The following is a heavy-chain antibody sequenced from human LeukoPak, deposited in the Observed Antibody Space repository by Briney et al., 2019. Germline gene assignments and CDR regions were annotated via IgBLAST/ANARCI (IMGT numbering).Heavy chain of an antibody. CDR1: GFTFSTYW. D-gene: IGHD6-19*01. V-gene: IGHV3-7*01. Sequence: GGSLRLSCAASGFTFSTYWMSWVRQAPGKGLEWVANIKQDGSEKYYVDSVKGRFTISRDNAKNSLYLQMNSLRAEDTAVYYCARDSYGWYNSGPYYFEYWGQGGLVTVSS. CDR2: IKQDGSEK. J-gene: IGHJ4*02. CDR3: ARDSYGWYNSGPYYFEY.